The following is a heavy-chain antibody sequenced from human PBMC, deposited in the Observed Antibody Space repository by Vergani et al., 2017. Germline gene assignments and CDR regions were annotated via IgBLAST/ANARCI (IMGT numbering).Heavy chain of an antibody. J-gene: IGHJ6*03. V-gene: IGHV4-34*01. CDR1: AGSSTSYH. CDR2: INNTGRP. D-gene: IGHD4-11*01. CDR3: ARVNTETNGHLYYYNYMDD. Sequence: QVQLQQWGGGLLKPSETLSLTCVVNAGSSTSYHWTWIRQSPGEGLEWVGDINNTGRPDYNPSLKSRLTMSVNKSRNQFSLTLNSVTATDTAIYFCARVNTETNGHLYYYNYMDDWGQGTAVTVS.